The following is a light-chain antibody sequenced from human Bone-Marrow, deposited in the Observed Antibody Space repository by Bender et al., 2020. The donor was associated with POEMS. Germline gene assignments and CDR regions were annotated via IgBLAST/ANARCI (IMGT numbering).Light chain of an antibody. CDR1: SSDVGGFNY. CDR3: TANAGSNILL. CDR2: EVT. V-gene: IGLV2-8*01. Sequence: QSALTQPASVSGSPGQSITISCTGTSSDVGGFNYVSWYQHHPGKAPKLVIYEVTKRPSGVPDRFTGSTSGNTTSLSVSGLQADDEAVYYCTANAGSNILLFGGGTRLTVL. J-gene: IGLJ2*01.